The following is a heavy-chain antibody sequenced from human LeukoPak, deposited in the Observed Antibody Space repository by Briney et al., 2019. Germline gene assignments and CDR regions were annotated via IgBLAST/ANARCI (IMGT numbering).Heavy chain of an antibody. V-gene: IGHV2-5*02. J-gene: IGHJ6*04. D-gene: IGHD3-9*01. Sequence: SGPTLVNPTQTLTLTCTFSGFSLTTSGVGVGWIRQSPGQALEWLARIYWDDDKRYNPSLKTRLTITKDTSKNQVVLTMTDMDPVDTGTYYCAHGRYRNILRYFEWIPDVWGKGATVTVSS. CDR1: GFSLTTSGVG. CDR2: IYWDDDK. CDR3: AHGRYRNILRYFEWIPDV.